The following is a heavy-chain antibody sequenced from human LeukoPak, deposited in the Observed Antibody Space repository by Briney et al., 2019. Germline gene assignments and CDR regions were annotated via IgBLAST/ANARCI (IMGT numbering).Heavy chain of an antibody. CDR2: IYHSGST. CDR1: ADSISSGYY. J-gene: IGHJ4*02. CDR3: AGYHVYGVTTPPLGC. D-gene: IGHD4-17*01. Sequence: PSETLSLTCTVSADSISSGYYWGWIRQPPGKGLEWIGSIYHSGSTYYNPSLKSRVTISVDTSKNQFSLKLSSVTAADTAVYFCAGYHVYGVTTPPLGCWGQGTLVTVSS. V-gene: IGHV4-38-2*02.